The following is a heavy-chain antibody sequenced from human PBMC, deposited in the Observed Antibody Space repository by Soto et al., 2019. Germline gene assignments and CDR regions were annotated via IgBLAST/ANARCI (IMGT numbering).Heavy chain of an antibody. J-gene: IGHJ4*02. D-gene: IGHD1-26*01. V-gene: IGHV3-48*02. Sequence: PGESLRLSCAASGFTFSSYSMNWVRQAPGKGLEWFSSISISSSTIYYADSVKGRFTISRDNANNSLYLQINSLIDEDTAVYYCARDPPFSGSYSHYFDYWGQGTLVTVSS. CDR3: ARDPPFSGSYSHYFDY. CDR2: ISISSSTI. CDR1: GFTFSSYS.